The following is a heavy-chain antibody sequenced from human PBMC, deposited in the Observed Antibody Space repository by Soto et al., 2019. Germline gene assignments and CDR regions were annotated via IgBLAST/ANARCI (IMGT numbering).Heavy chain of an antibody. V-gene: IGHV4-59*01. D-gene: IGHD3-10*01. CDR3: ARASGLSIYNWFDP. CDR2: IYFSGST. Sequence: PSETLSLTCSISNGSIGGFYWNWFRQSPEKGLEWIGQIYFSGSTIYSPSFQSRVTLSVDSSKSQVALRLTSVTAADTAVYFCARASGLSIYNWFDPWGQGILVTVSS. J-gene: IGHJ5*02. CDR1: NGSIGGFY.